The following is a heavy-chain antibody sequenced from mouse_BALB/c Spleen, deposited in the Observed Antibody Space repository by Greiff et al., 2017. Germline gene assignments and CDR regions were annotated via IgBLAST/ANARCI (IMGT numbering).Heavy chain of an antibody. CDR1: GYTFTSYW. V-gene: IGHV1S22*01. CDR2: IYPGSGST. J-gene: IGHJ3*01. D-gene: IGHD1-1*01. Sequence: LQQPGSELVRPGASVKLSCKASGYTFTSYWMHWVKQRPGQGLEWIGNIYPGSGSTNYDEKFKSKATLTVDTSSSTAYMQLSSLTSEDSAVYYCTRSPYGSSYGFAYWGQGTLVTVSA. CDR3: TRSPYGSSYGFAY.